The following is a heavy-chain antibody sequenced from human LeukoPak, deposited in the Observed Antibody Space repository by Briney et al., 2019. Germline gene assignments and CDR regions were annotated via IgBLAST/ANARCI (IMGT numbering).Heavy chain of an antibody. D-gene: IGHD3-3*01. J-gene: IGHJ4*02. CDR1: GDSVSSNSAA. Sequence: SQTLSLTCALSGDSVSSNSAAWNWIRQSPSRGLEWLGRTYYRSKWYNDYAVSVKSRITINPDTSKNQFSLQLNSVTPEDTAVYYCARDFRGDYDFWSGYYTPYYFDYWGQGTLVTVSP. CDR3: ARDFRGDYDFWSGYYTPYYFDY. CDR2: TYYRSKWYN. V-gene: IGHV6-1*01.